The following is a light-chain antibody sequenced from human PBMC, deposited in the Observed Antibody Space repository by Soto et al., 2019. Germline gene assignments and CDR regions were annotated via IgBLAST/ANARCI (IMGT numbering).Light chain of an antibody. V-gene: IGKV3-20*01. Sequence: EIVLTQSPGTLSLSPGARDPLSCRASQSVSSSYLAWYQQKPGQAPKLLIYGASSRATGIPDRFSGSGSGTDFTLTISRLEPEDFAVYYCQQYDSSPGTFGQGTKVDIK. CDR1: QSVSSSY. CDR3: QQYDSSPGT. J-gene: IGKJ1*01. CDR2: GAS.